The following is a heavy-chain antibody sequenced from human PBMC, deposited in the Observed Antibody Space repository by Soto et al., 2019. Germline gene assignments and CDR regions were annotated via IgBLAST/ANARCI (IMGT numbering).Heavy chain of an antibody. CDR2: IDYNGVA. CDR3: GRVMIGTSRHTDSDY. V-gene: IGHV4-39*01. D-gene: IGHD2-2*01. CDR1: GASISSRDYY. Sequence: SETLSLTCSVSGASISSRDYYWGWIRQTPGKGLEWIGNIDYNGVAYYNPSLKSRVTVSKDTSKNQFSLKVASVTAADTAIYYCGRVMIGTSRHTDSDYWGQGTQVTVSS. J-gene: IGHJ4*02.